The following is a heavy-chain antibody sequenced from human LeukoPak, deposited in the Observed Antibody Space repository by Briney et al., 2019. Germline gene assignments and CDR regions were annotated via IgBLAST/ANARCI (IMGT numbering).Heavy chain of an antibody. V-gene: IGHV4-59*01. Sequence: PSETLSLTCTVSGGSISSYYWSWIRQPPGKGLEWIGYIFYSGSTNYNPSLKSRVTISVDTSKNQFSLRLSSVTAADTAVYYCARVTGYMIEDYFDYWGQGTLVTVSS. CDR3: ARVTGYMIEDYFDY. CDR1: GGSISSYY. D-gene: IGHD3-22*01. J-gene: IGHJ4*02. CDR2: IFYSGST.